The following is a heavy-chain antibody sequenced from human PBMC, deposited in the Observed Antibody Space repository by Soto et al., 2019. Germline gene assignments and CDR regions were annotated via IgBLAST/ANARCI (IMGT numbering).Heavy chain of an antibody. CDR2: IYYSGST. V-gene: IGHV4-59*01. CDR3: ARDIRIAAAGTGLYYYYGMDV. CDR1: GGSISSYY. J-gene: IGHJ6*02. D-gene: IGHD6-13*01. Sequence: QVPLQESGPGLVKPSETLSLTCTVSGGSISSYYWSWIRQPPGKGLEWIGYIYYSGSTNYNPSLKSRGTISVDTSKNQFSLKLSSVTAADTAVYYCARDIRIAAAGTGLYYYYGMDVWGQGTTVTVSS.